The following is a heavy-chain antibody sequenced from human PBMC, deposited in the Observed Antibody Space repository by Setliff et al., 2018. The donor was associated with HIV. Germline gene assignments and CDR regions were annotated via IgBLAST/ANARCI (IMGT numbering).Heavy chain of an antibody. CDR1: GYSFTNYW. Sequence: GESLKISCTGSGYSFTNYWIGWVRQMPGKGLEWMGIIFPGDSDTRYSPSFQGQVTISADTSISTAYLQWRSLKTSDTAMYYCARQPGRAAMGRENYYYYYMDVWGKGTTVTVSS. CDR2: IFPGDSDT. CDR3: ARQPGRAAMGRENYYYYYMDV. J-gene: IGHJ6*03. V-gene: IGHV5-51*01. D-gene: IGHD2-2*01.